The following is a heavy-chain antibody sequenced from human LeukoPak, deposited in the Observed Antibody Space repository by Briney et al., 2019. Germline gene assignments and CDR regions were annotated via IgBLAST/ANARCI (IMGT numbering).Heavy chain of an antibody. V-gene: IGHV3-21*04. J-gene: IGHJ4*02. Sequence: GGSLRLSCAASGFTFSSYSMNWVRQSPGKGLEWVSSISSSSSYIYYADSVKGRFTISRDNSKSTLSLQMNSLRAEDTAIYYCATYRQVMLPFESWGQGTLVTVSS. CDR2: ISSSSSYI. CDR3: ATYRQVMLPFES. CDR1: GFTFSSYS. D-gene: IGHD5-18*01.